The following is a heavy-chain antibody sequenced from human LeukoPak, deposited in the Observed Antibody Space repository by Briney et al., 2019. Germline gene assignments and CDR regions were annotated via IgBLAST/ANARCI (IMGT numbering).Heavy chain of an antibody. J-gene: IGHJ4*02. CDR2: IKQDGSEK. V-gene: IGHV3-7*01. CDR3: ARGIRGVIPYYFDY. CDR1: GFTFSSYW. Sequence: GGSLRLSCAASGFTFSSYWMSWVRQAPGKGLEWVANIKQDGSEKYYVDSVKGRFTISRDNAKNSLYLQMDSLRAEDTAVYYCARGIRGVIPYYFDYWGQGTLVTVSS. D-gene: IGHD3-10*01.